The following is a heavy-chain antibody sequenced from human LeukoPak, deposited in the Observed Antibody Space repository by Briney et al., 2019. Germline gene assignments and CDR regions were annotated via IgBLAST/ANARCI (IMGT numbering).Heavy chain of an antibody. J-gene: IGHJ5*02. CDR3: VRAAQEGRDSLTGVQTGNWFDP. V-gene: IGHV1-8*01. CDR2: MNPSSGNT. Sequence: ASVKVSCKTSGYNFTSYDINWVRRATGQGPEWMGWMNPSSGNTGYAQNFQGRLDLTRNIALTTAYMELSSLTSEDTATYYCVRAAQEGRDSLTGVQTGNWFDPWGQGTLVTVSS. CDR1: GYNFTSYD. D-gene: IGHD3-9*01.